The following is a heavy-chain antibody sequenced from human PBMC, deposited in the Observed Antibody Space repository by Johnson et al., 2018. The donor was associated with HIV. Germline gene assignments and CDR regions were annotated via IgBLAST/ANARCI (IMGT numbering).Heavy chain of an antibody. Sequence: QVQLVESGGGVVQPGGSLRLSCARSGFTFRSYGMPWVRQAPGKGLECVSFIRYAGRDKHYADSVTGRFTISRDNSKNTVYLETNSLRPEDTAVYYCAKWKYCSGDSCSSGLGTFDLWGQGTMVTVSS. D-gene: IGHD2-15*01. CDR3: AKWKYCSGDSCSSGLGTFDL. V-gene: IGHV3-30*02. CDR2: IRYAGRDK. CDR1: GFTFRSYG. J-gene: IGHJ3*01.